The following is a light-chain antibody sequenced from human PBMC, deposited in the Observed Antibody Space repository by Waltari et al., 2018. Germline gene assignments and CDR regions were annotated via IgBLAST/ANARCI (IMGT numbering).Light chain of an antibody. CDR2: KAS. CDR1: QSIISW. CDR3: QQYNSYSYT. J-gene: IGKJ2*01. V-gene: IGKV1-5*03. Sequence: DIQMTQSPSTLSASVGAIFTLTCGASQSIISWLDWYQQKPGKAPKLLIYKASSVESGVPSRFSGSGSGTEFTLTISSLQPDDFATYYCQQYNSYSYTFGQGTKLEIK.